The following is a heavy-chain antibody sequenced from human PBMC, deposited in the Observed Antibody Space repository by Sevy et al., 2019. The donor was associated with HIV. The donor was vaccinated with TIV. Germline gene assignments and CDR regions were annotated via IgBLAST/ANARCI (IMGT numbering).Heavy chain of an antibody. J-gene: IGHJ4*02. CDR1: GFTFSNYW. CDR2: INQDGSEK. Sequence: GSLRLSCAASGFTFSNYWMSWVRQAPGKGLEWVANINQDGSEKYYVDSVKGRFTISRDNAKNSMDLQMNSLRAEDTAVYYCARAVKGYDSSGYYLYYFDFWGQGTLVTVSS. D-gene: IGHD3-22*01. CDR3: ARAVKGYDSSGYYLYYFDF. V-gene: IGHV3-7*01.